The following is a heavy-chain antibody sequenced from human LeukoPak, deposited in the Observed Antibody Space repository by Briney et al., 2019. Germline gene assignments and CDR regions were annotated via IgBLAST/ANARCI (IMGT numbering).Heavy chain of an antibody. J-gene: IGHJ4*02. D-gene: IGHD2-8*01. CDR1: GGSFSGYY. CDR3: ARGLKPYCTNGVCYTGDY. Sequence: SETLSLTCAVYGGSFSGYYWSWIRHPPGKGLEWIGEVNHSGSTSYNPALKSRLTISVYKSNNNFSLRLRIVTATDTDVYVCARGLKPYCTNGVCYTGDYWGQGTLVTVSS. CDR2: VNHSGST. V-gene: IGHV4-34*01.